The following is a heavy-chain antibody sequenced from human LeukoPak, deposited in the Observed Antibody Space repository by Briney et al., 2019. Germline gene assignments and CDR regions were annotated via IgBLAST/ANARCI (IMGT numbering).Heavy chain of an antibody. CDR3: ARDPVVDYYFDY. CDR1: GFTFSSYA. CDR2: ISYDGSNE. D-gene: IGHD2-2*01. Sequence: GRSLRLSCAASGFTFSSYAMHWVRQAPGKGLEWVAVISYDGSNEYYADSVKGRFTISRDNSKNTLYLQMNSLRAEDTAVYYCARDPVVDYYFDYWGQGTLVTVSS. V-gene: IGHV3-30-3*01. J-gene: IGHJ4*02.